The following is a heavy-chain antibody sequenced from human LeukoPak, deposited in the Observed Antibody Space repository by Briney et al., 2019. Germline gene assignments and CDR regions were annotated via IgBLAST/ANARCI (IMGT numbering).Heavy chain of an antibody. J-gene: IGHJ4*02. D-gene: IGHD2-15*01. CDR1: GFTFSSYG. CDR3: AKDRLGYCSGGSCYGFDY. V-gene: IGHV3-30*02. CDR2: IRYDGSNK. Sequence: PGGSLRLSCAASGFTFSSYGMHWVRQAPGKGLEWVAFIRYDGSNKYYADSVKGRFTISRDNSKNTLYLQMNSLRAEDTAVYYCAKDRLGYCSGGSCYGFDYWGQGTLVTVSS.